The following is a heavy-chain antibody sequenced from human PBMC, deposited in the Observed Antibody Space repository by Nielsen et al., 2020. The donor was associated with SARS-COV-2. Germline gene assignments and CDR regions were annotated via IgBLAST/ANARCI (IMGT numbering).Heavy chain of an antibody. Sequence: GESLKISCAASGFTFDDYAMYWVRQAPGKGLEWVASVSSSSAYIFYADSVKGRFTVSRDNARDSLSLQMNSLGAEDTAVYYCARDRHYTIPFDYWGQGALVTVSA. CDR1: GFTFDDYA. V-gene: IGHV3-21*01. CDR2: VSSSSAYI. CDR3: ARDRHYTIPFDY. D-gene: IGHD4-11*01. J-gene: IGHJ4*02.